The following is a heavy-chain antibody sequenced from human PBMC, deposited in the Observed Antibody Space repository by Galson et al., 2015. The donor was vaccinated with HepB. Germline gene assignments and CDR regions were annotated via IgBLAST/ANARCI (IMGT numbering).Heavy chain of an antibody. CDR3: ARGDRAAAGTASYYMDV. Sequence: LRLSCAASGFTVSSTYMSWVRQAPGKGLEWVSVIYRGGSTYYADSVKARFTISRDDSKNTLYLQMNNLRAEDTAVYYCARGDRAAAGTASYYMDVWGRGTTVTVSS. V-gene: IGHV3-53*01. CDR1: GFTVSSTY. D-gene: IGHD6-13*01. J-gene: IGHJ6*03. CDR2: IYRGGST.